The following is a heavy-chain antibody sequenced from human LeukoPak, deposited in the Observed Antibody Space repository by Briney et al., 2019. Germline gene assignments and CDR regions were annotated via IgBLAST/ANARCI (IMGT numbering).Heavy chain of an antibody. J-gene: IGHJ3*02. CDR3: ARDLLSYDTSAYYPPGAFDI. D-gene: IGHD3-22*01. Sequence: SQTLSLTCTVSGGSISSGDYYWTWVRQHPGKGLEWIGYIYYSGSTYYNPSLKSRVTISVDTSKNQFSLKLSSVTAADTAVYYCARDLLSYDTSAYYPPGAFDIWGQGTMVTVSS. V-gene: IGHV4-31*03. CDR1: GGSISSGDYY. CDR2: IYYSGST.